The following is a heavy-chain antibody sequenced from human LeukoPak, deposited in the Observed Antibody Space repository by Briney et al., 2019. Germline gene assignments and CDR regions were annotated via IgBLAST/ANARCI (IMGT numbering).Heavy chain of an antibody. CDR2: MYYSGST. Sequence: PSETLSLTCTVSGGSISSNGYYWGWIRQPPGKGLEGIGDMYYSGSTYYNPSLKSRVTISVDTSKNQFSLKLSSVTAADAAVYYCARHRYSSPVDYWGQGTLVTVSS. D-gene: IGHD6-13*01. V-gene: IGHV4-39*01. CDR1: GGSISSNGYY. J-gene: IGHJ4*02. CDR3: ARHRYSSPVDY.